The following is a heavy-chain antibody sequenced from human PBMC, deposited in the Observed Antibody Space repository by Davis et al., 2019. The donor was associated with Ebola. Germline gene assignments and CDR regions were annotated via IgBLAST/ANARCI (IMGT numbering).Heavy chain of an antibody. CDR3: ARDVGGRAGY. CDR1: GFTFRNYG. J-gene: IGHJ4*02. Sequence: GESLKISCEGSGFTFRNYGMHWVRQAPGKGLEWVALIWSDGSNKNYADSVKGRFTISRDNSRNTMCLQMDSLRVEDTDVYSCARDVGGRAGYWGQGTLVTVSS. CDR2: IWSDGSNK. V-gene: IGHV3-33*01.